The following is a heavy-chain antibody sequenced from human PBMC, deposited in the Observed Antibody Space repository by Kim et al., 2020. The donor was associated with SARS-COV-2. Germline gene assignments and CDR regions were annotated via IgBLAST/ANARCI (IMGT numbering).Heavy chain of an antibody. Sequence: SETLSLTCIVSGGSISSGGYNWSWIRQHPGKGLEWIGYIYYSGSTYYNPSLKSRVTISVDTSKNQFSLKLSSVTAADTAVYYSARNIGIIMIVVVTGWF. D-gene: IGHD3-22*01. CDR3: ARNIGIIMIVVVTGWF. CDR1: GGSISSGGYN. CDR2: IYYSGST. V-gene: IGHV4-31*03. J-gene: IGHJ5*01.